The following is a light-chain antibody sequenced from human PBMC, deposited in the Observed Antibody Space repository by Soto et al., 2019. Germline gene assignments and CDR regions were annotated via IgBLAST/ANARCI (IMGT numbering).Light chain of an antibody. CDR1: SSNIGAGYD. V-gene: IGLV1-40*01. Sequence: QSVLTQPPSVSGAPGQRVTISCTGSSSNIGAGYDVHWYQQLPGTAPKLLIYGDGNRPSGVPDRFSASKSGTSASLAITGLQADDEADYYCQSYDSTFQGVFGGGTKLTVL. J-gene: IGLJ2*01. CDR2: GDG. CDR3: QSYDSTFQGV.